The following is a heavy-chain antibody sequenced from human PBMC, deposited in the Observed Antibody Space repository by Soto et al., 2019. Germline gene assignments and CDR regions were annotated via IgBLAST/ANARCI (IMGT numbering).Heavy chain of an antibody. Sequence: XGSLILSCAASGFTFSSYAMHWVRQAPGKGLEWVAVISYDGSNKYYADSVKGRFTISRDNSKNTLYLQMNSLRAEDTAVYYCARDGVLRYFDWLFRVLDYWGQGTLVTVSS. CDR1: GFTFSSYA. D-gene: IGHD3-9*01. CDR3: ARDGVLRYFDWLFRVLDY. CDR2: ISYDGSNK. V-gene: IGHV3-30-3*01. J-gene: IGHJ4*02.